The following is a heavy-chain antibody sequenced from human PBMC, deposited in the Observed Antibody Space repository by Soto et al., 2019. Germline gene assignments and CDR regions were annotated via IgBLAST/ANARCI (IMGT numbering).Heavy chain of an antibody. CDR2: ISSSSGTI. J-gene: IGHJ3*02. D-gene: IGHD1-7*01. CDR1: GFTFSSYS. CDR3: ARDRRNWNYVLWAFDI. Sequence: GGSLRLSCAASGFTFSSYSMNWVRSAPGKGLEWVSYISSSSGTIYYADSVKGRFTISRDNAKNSLYLQMNSLRDEDTAVYYCARDRRNWNYVLWAFDIWGQGTMVTVSS. V-gene: IGHV3-48*02.